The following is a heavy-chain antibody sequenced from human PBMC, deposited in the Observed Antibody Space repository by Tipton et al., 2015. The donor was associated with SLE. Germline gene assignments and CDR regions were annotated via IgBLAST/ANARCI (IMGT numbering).Heavy chain of an antibody. CDR1: GGSITTRSYY. J-gene: IGHJ3*02. CDR2: ISYSGAT. D-gene: IGHD2-8*02. CDR3: ASDRDIVLEPVPIPPAFDI. Sequence: TLSLTCIVSGGSITTRSYYWGWIRQPPGKGLEWIASISYSGATYYNPSLKSRVIISLDTSRNPFPLKLTSVTAADTAVYFCASDRDIVLEPVPIPPAFDIWGQGTTVTVSS. V-gene: IGHV4-39*06.